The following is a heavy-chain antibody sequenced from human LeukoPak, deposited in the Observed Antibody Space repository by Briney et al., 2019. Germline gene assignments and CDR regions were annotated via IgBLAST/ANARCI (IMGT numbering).Heavy chain of an antibody. CDR1: GDSISSSSSY. D-gene: IGHD3-10*01. CDR3: ARDAHYYGSGSYRVVGFDP. V-gene: IGHV4-39*07. CDR2: IYHSGST. J-gene: IGHJ5*02. Sequence: SEALSLTCTASGDSISSSSSYWGWIRQPPGEGLEWIGSIYHSGSTYYNPSLKSRVTISVDTSKNQFSLKLSSVTAADTAVYYCARDAHYYGSGSYRVVGFDPWGQGTLVTVSS.